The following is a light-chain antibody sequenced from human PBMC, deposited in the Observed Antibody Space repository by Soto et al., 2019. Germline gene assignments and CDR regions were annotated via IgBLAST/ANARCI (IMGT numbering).Light chain of an antibody. CDR2: DVS. CDR1: PSVRSTY. Sequence: IVLTQSPGTLSLSPGERATLSCRASPSVRSTYLAWYQHKPGQAPRILIYDVSTRATDIQDRFSGSGSGTDFTLTNSRLEPEDFAVYYCQQYCNLPTVGQGTRLEI. V-gene: IGKV3-20*01. J-gene: IGKJ5*01. CDR3: QQYCNLPT.